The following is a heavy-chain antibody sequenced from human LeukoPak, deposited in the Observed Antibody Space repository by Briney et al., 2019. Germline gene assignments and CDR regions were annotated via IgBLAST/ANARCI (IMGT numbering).Heavy chain of an antibody. CDR2: IYYSGGN. J-gene: IGHJ3*02. Sequence: SETLCLTCAVSRGFISSYYWSWIRQPPGKGLEWIAYIYYSGGNNYNPSLKSRGTIPVDTTKKQFSFKLSSMIAADNAVYYYAKKRGFYYDSSVSMRDDAFDIWGQGTMVTVSS. CDR1: RGFISSYY. CDR3: AKKRGFYYDSSVSMRDDAFDI. V-gene: IGHV4-59*01. D-gene: IGHD3-22*01.